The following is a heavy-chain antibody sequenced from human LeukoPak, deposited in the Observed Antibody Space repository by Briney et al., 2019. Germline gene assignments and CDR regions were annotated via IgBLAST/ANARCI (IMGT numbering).Heavy chain of an antibody. D-gene: IGHD3-9*01. J-gene: IGHJ4*02. Sequence: GGSLRLSCAASGLTVGTTYMSWVRQAPGKGLEWVSVIYSGGSTFYADSVKGRFTISRDNSKNTLYLQMNSLRAEDTAVYYCARVSLRYFDWFPFDYWGQGTLVTVSS. CDR3: ARVSLRYFDWFPFDY. CDR2: IYSGGST. V-gene: IGHV3-53*05. CDR1: GLTVGTTY.